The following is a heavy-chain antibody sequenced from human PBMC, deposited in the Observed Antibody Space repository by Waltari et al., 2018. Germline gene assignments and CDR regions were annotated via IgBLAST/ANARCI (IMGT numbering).Heavy chain of an antibody. CDR3: ARGDGSGSFDY. CDR2: IYYSGST. CDR1: GGSISRGGYY. V-gene: IGHV4-31*03. D-gene: IGHD3-10*01. J-gene: IGHJ4*02. Sequence: QLNLRESGPGLVKPSQTLSLTYTVSGGSISRGGYYWNWIRQHPGKGLEWIGYIYYSGSTYYNPSLKSRVTISVDTSKNQFSLKLSSVTAADTAVYYCARGDGSGSFDYWGQGTLVTVSS.